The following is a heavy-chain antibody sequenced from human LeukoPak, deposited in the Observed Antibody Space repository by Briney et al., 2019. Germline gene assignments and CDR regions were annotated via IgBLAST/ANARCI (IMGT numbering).Heavy chain of an antibody. CDR1: GFTFSSYG. V-gene: IGHV3-30*03. Sequence: GGSLRLSCAASGFTFSSYGMHWVRQAPGKGLEWVAVISYDGSNKYYADSVKGRFTISRDNSKNTLYLQMNSLRAEDTAVYYCAREMRAFDIWGQGTMVTVSS. CDR2: ISYDGSNK. J-gene: IGHJ3*02. CDR3: AREMRAFDI.